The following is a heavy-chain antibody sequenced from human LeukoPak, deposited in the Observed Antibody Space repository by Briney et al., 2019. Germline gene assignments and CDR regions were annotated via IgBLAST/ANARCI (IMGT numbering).Heavy chain of an antibody. D-gene: IGHD2-8*01. J-gene: IGHJ4*02. CDR1: GFTFTSYW. V-gene: IGHV3-7*01. CDR2: IKEDGSEK. Sequence: GGSLLLSCAASGFTFTSYWMSWVRQAPGKGLEWVANIKEDGSEKYYVDSVKGRFTISRDNAKNSVSLQMNSLRAEDTAVYYCARIYLKMASASGGQGPLVTVS. CDR3: ARIYLKMASAS.